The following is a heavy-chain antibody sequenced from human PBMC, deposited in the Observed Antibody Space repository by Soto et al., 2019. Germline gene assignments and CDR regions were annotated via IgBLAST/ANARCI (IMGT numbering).Heavy chain of an antibody. CDR1: GGTFSSYA. J-gene: IGHJ6*02. CDR3: ARGGSIAARGNYYYGMDV. CDR2: IIPIFGTA. D-gene: IGHD6-6*01. Sequence: QVQLVQSGAEVKKPGSSVKVSCKASGGTFSSYAISWVRQAPEQGLEWMGGIIPIFGTANYAQKFQGRVTITADESTSTAYMELSSLRSEDTAVYYCARGGSIAARGNYYYGMDVWGQGTTVTVSS. V-gene: IGHV1-69*01.